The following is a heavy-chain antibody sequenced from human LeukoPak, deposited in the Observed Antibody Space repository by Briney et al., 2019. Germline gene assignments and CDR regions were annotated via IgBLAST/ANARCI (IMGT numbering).Heavy chain of an antibody. D-gene: IGHD4-11*01. CDR1: GFTFSSYA. J-gene: IGHJ4*02. CDR3: ARGIYSNGNMNDY. V-gene: IGHV3-23*01. Sequence: GGSLRLSCAASGFTFSSYAMSWVRQAPGKGLEWVSGISGSGDNTYYADSVKGRFTISRDNSKNTLYVQVNSLGTEDTAAYYCARGIYSNGNMNDYWGQGTLVTVSS. CDR2: ISGSGDNT.